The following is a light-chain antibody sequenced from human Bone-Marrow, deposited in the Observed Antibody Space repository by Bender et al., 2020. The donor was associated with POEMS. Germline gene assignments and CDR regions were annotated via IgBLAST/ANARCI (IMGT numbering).Light chain of an antibody. CDR2: EVS. V-gene: IGLV2-23*02. CDR1: SSDVGNFNL. J-gene: IGLJ3*02. Sequence: QSALTQPASVSGSPGQSITISCSGSSSDVGNFNLVSWYQQHPGKAPKLLISEVSDRPSGVSNRFSGSKSGNTASLTISGLQAEDEANYYCYSYAGSNTWVFGGGTKLTVL. CDR3: YSYAGSNTWV.